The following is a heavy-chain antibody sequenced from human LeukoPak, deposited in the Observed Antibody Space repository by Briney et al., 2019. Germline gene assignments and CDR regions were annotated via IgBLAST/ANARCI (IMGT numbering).Heavy chain of an antibody. J-gene: IGHJ2*01. CDR3: ARARYLGYCSSTSCPNYWYFDL. CDR2: IYYSGST. V-gene: IGHV4-39*07. CDR1: GGSIGSSSYY. Sequence: NPSETLSLTCTVSGGSIGSSSYYWGWIRQPPGKGLEWIGSIYYSGSTYYNPSLKSRVTISVDTSKNQFSLKLSSVTAADTAVYYCARARYLGYCSSTSCPNYWYFDLWGRGTLVTVSS. D-gene: IGHD2-2*01.